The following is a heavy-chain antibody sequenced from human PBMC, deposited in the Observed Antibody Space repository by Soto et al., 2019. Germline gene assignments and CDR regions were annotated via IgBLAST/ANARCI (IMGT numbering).Heavy chain of an antibody. V-gene: IGHV3-48*02. CDR1: GFTFSSYS. J-gene: IGHJ6*02. CDR3: ARDRVTIFGVVIHYYYYGMDV. CDR2: ISSSSSTI. D-gene: IGHD3-3*01. Sequence: VQLVESGGGLVQPGGSLRLSCAASGFTFSSYSMNWVRQAPGKGLEWVSYISSSSSTIYYADSVKGRFTISRDNAKNSLYLQMNSLRDEDTAVYYCARDRVTIFGVVIHYYYYGMDVWGQGTTVTVSS.